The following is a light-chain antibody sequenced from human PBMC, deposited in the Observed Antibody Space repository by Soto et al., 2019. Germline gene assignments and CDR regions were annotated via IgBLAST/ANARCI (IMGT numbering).Light chain of an antibody. CDR2: AAS. CDR3: LQDHDDSWT. V-gene: IGKV1-6*01. Sequence: ATQMTQSPSSLSASVGDRITITCLSSRDIGGDLTWYQQKPGKAPTLLIYAASNLHSGVPSRFRGSRSGTDFTLTVSSLQPEDFATYYCLQDHDDSWTFGQGTKVDIK. CDR1: RDIGGD. J-gene: IGKJ1*01.